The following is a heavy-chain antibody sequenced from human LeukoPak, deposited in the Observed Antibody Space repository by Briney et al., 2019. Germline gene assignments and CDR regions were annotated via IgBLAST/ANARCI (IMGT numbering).Heavy chain of an antibody. D-gene: IGHD3-22*01. CDR3: ARDFHPRITMIGYPGAFDI. CDR1: GGTFSSYA. J-gene: IGHJ3*02. Sequence: SVKVSCKASGGTFSSYAISWVRQAPGQGLEWMGGIIPIFGTANYAQKFQGRVTITTDESTSTAYMELSSLRSEDTAVYYCARDFHPRITMIGYPGAFDIWGQGTMVTVSS. CDR2: IIPIFGTA. V-gene: IGHV1-69*05.